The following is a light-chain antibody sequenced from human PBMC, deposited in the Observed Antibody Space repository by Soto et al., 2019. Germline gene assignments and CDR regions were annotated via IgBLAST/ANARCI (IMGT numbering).Light chain of an antibody. J-gene: IGKJ1*01. V-gene: IGKV1-5*03. Sequence: DIQMTQSPSTLSASVGDRVTITCRASQTISSWLAWYQQKPGKAPKLLIYRASNLDSGVPSRFSGNGSGTEFTLTISSLQPDDFATYYCQQYDSYSTFGKGTKVEL. CDR1: QTISSW. CDR3: QQYDSYST. CDR2: RAS.